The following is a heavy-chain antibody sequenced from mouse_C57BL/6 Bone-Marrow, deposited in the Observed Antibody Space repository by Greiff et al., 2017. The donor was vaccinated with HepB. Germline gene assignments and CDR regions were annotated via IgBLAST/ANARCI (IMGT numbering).Heavy chain of an antibody. J-gene: IGHJ3*01. CDR3: AREEGPETAQAPWFAY. Sequence: EVQLVESGPGLVKPSQSLSLTCSVTGYSITSGYYWNWIRQFPGNKLEWMGYISYDGSNNYNPSLKNRISITRDTSKNQFFLKLNSVTTEDTATYYCAREEGPETAQAPWFAYWGQGTLVTVSA. D-gene: IGHD3-2*02. V-gene: IGHV3-6*01. CDR2: ISYDGSN. CDR1: GYSITSGYY.